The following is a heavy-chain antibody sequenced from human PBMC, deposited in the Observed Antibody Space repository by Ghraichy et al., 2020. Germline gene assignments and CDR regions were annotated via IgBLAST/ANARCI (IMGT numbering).Heavy chain of an antibody. CDR3: ARDGVGGGSFHAFDI. CDR1: GGSISSYY. Sequence: SETLSLTCTVSGGSISSYYWSWIRQPPGKGLEWIGYIYYSGSTNYNPSLKSRVTISVDTSKNQFSLKLSSVTAADTAVYYCARDGVGGGSFHAFDIWGQGTMVTVSS. J-gene: IGHJ3*02. CDR2: IYYSGST. V-gene: IGHV4-59*01. D-gene: IGHD2-15*01.